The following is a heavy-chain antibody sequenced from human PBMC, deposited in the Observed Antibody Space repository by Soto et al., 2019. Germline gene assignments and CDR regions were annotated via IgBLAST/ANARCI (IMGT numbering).Heavy chain of an antibody. V-gene: IGHV5-51*01. Sequence: GESLKISCKGSGYRFTNYWIGWVRQMPGKGLEWMGIIYPGDSDTRYSPSFQGQVTISAGKSINTAYLQWSGLKASDTAMYFYARMAAEGYYYYGMDVWGQGTAVTVSS. CDR2: IYPGDSDT. J-gene: IGHJ6*02. D-gene: IGHD6-13*01. CDR1: GYRFTNYW. CDR3: ARMAAEGYYYYGMDV.